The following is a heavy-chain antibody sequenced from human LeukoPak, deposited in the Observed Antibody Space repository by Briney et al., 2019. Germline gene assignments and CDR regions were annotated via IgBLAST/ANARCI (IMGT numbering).Heavy chain of an antibody. Sequence: PGGSLRLSCAASGFTFSDYGMHWVRQAPGMGLEWVAFIQSDGSEKSSADSVKGRFSISRDKSKNTLYLQMDSLRAEDTAVYYCVRDGYNWNYDYWGQGTLVTVSS. CDR1: GFTFSDYG. CDR3: VRDGYNWNYDY. CDR2: IQSDGSEK. D-gene: IGHD1-1*01. J-gene: IGHJ4*02. V-gene: IGHV3-30*02.